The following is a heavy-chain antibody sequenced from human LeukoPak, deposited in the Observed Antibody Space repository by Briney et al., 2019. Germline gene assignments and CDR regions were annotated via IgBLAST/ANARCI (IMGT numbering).Heavy chain of an antibody. J-gene: IGHJ4*02. D-gene: IGHD3-3*01. CDR1: GFTFSSYS. CDR3: ARDGSGGVDY. CDR2: ISSSSSYI. V-gene: IGHV3-21*01. Sequence: GGSLRLSCAASGFTFSSYSMNWVRQAPGKGLEWVSYISSSSSYIYYADSVKGRFTISRDNAKNSLYLQMNSLRAEDTAVYYCARDGSGGVDYWGQGTLVTVSS.